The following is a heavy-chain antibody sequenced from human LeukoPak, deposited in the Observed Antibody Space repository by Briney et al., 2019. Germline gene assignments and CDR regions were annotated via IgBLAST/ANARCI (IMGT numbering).Heavy chain of an antibody. D-gene: IGHD3-10*01. CDR1: GGTFSSYA. J-gene: IGHJ6*02. V-gene: IGHV1-69*04. Sequence: GASVKVSCKASGGTFSSYAISWVRQAPGQGLEWMGRIIPILGIANYAQKFQGRVTITADKSTSTAYMELSSLRSEDTAVYYCAAYYYGSGSYYKDPHYYYYGMDVWGQGTTVTVSS. CDR2: IIPILGIA. CDR3: AAYYYGSGSYYKDPHYYYYGMDV.